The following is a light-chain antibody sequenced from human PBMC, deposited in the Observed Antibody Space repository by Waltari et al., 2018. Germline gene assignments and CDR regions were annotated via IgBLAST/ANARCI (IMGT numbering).Light chain of an antibody. CDR1: QSVGGS. Sequence: TLSLAPGERTTLSCWARQSVGGSLAWYQQKPGQAPRLLIYGASSRATGIPDRFSGSGSGTVFSLSISRLEPEDFAVYYCQHYVRLPVTFGQGP. J-gene: IGKJ1*01. V-gene: IGKV3-20*01. CDR2: GAS. CDR3: QHYVRLPVT.